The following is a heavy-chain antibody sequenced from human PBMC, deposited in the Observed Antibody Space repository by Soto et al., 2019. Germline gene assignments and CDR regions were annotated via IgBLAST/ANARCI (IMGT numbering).Heavy chain of an antibody. CDR2: ISGSGGST. Sequence: EVQLLESGGGLVQPGGSLRLSCAASGFTFSSYAMSWVRQAPGKGLEWVSAISGSGGSTYYADSVKGRFTISRDNSKNTLYLQMNSLRAEDTAVNYCAKAVSSGSYFSCNDYWGQGTLVTVSS. D-gene: IGHD1-26*01. J-gene: IGHJ4*02. V-gene: IGHV3-23*01. CDR1: GFTFSSYA. CDR3: AKAVSSGSYFSCNDY.